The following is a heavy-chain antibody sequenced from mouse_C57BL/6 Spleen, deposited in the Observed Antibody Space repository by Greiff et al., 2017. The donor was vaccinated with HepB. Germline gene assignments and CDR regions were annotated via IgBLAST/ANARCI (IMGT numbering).Heavy chain of an antibody. V-gene: IGHV1-5*01. D-gene: IGHD1-1*01. CDR1: GYTFTSYW. CDR2: IYPGNSDT. J-gene: IGHJ4*01. CDR3: TRKEVTTVVAPMDY. Sequence: VQLKESGTVLARPGASVKMSCKTSGYTFTSYWMHWVKQRPGQGLEWIGAIYPGNSDTSYNQKFKGKAKLTAVTSASTAYMELSSLTNEDSAVYYGTRKEVTTVVAPMDYWGQGTSVTVSS.